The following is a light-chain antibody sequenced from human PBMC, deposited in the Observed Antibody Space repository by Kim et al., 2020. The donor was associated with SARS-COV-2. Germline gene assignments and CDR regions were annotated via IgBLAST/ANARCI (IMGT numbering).Light chain of an antibody. CDR3: QVWDSISDLPEV. J-gene: IGLJ3*02. CDR1: NIGSRS. V-gene: IGLV3-21*04. CDR2: YDT. Sequence: SYELTQPPSVSVAPGQTARIVCGGDNIGSRSVHWYRQKPGQATVLVMYYDTDRPSGIPERFSGSNSGDTAILTISGVEAGDEADYYCQVWDSISDLPEVFGGGTQLTVL.